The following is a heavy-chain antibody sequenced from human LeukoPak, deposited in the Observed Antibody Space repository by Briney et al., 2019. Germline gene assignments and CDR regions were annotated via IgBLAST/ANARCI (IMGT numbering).Heavy chain of an antibody. CDR1: GLSFSSFA. D-gene: IGHD3-16*01. V-gene: IGHV3-23*01. J-gene: IGHJ4*02. Sequence: GGSLRLSCAASGLSFSSFAMSWVRPAPARGLEWLSSMKGTGETIYADSVRGRCTLFRDGSRNTVYLQLNNLRVEDTAVYYCARASWVSTADAVRWGQGTVVTVSS. CDR3: ARASWVSTADAVR. CDR2: MKGTGET.